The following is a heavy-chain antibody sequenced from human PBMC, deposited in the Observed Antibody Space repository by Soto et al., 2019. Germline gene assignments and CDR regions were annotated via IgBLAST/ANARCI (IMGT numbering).Heavy chain of an antibody. Sequence: GGSLRLSCAASGFSFSDFYMSWIRQAPGKGLEWVSYISPSGGETDYADSVRGRFTISRDNAKGSLFLQMSNLKGEDMAIYRCAKGHHSMDVRGQGTTVTVSS. J-gene: IGHJ6*01. CDR2: ISPSGGET. CDR3: AKGHHSMDV. CDR1: GFSFSDFY. V-gene: IGHV3-11*06.